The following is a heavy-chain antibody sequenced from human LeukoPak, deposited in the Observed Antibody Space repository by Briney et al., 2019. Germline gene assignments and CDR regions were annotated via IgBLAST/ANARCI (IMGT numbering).Heavy chain of an antibody. V-gene: IGHV4-30-2*01. J-gene: IGHJ6*04. CDR2: IYHSGST. D-gene: IGHD5-18*01. CDR3: ARATAMVHGMDV. Sequence: SQTLSLTCAVCGGSISSGVYSWNWIRQPPGKGLEWIGYIYHSGSTYYNPSLKSRVTISVDRSKNQFSLKLSSVTAADTAVYYCARATAMVHGMDVWGKGTTLTVSS. CDR1: GGSISSGVYS.